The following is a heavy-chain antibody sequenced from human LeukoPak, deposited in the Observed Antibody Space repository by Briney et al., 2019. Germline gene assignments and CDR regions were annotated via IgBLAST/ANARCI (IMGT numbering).Heavy chain of an antibody. CDR2: ISSSSSYT. CDR3: ACGTYYYGSGYFDY. CDR1: GFTFSDYY. D-gene: IGHD3-10*01. V-gene: IGHV3-11*06. Sequence: GGSLRLSCAASGFTFSDYYMSWIRQAPGKGLEWVSYISSSSSYTNYADSVKGRFTISRDNAKNSLYLQMNSLRAEDTAVYYCACGTYYYGSGYFDYWGQGTLVTVSS. J-gene: IGHJ4*02.